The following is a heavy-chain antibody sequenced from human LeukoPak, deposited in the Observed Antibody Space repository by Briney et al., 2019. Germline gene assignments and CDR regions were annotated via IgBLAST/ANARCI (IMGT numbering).Heavy chain of an antibody. Sequence: SVKVSCKASGGTFSSYAISWVRQAPGQGLEWMGRIIPIFGIANYARKFQGRVTITADKSTSTAYMELSSLRSEDTAVYYCARDRYCSSTSCQLNGWFDPWGQGTLVTVSS. CDR1: GGTFSSYA. V-gene: IGHV1-69*04. J-gene: IGHJ5*02. CDR2: IIPIFGIA. D-gene: IGHD2-2*01. CDR3: ARDRYCSSTSCQLNGWFDP.